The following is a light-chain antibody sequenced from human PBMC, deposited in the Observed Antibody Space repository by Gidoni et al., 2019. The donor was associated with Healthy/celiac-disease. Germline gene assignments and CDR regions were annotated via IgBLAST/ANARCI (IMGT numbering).Light chain of an antibody. CDR3: QKYYSSWT. CDR1: QGISSY. J-gene: IGKJ1*01. Sequence: AIRMTQSPSSFSASTGDRVTITCRASQGISSYLAWYQQKPGKAPKLLIYAASTLQSGVPSRFSGSGSGTDFTLTISCLQSEDFATYYCQKYYSSWTFGQGTKVEIK. V-gene: IGKV1-8*01. CDR2: AAS.